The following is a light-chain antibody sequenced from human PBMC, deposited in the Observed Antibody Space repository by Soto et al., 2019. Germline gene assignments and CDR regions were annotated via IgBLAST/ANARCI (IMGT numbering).Light chain of an antibody. J-gene: IGKJ4*01. V-gene: IGKV3-15*01. CDR3: QQYNKWPLS. CDR2: DAS. CDR1: QSVSSN. Sequence: EIVMTQSPATLSVSPGEGATLSCRASQSVSSNLAWYQQKPGQAPRLLLYDASTWATGIPARFGGSGSGTEFTLTMSSLQSEDFAVSYGQQYNKWPLSFGGGTKVEIK.